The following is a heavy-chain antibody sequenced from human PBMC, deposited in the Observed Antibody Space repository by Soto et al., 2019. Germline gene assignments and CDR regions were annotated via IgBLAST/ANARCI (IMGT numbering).Heavy chain of an antibody. CDR2: ISHAGSNK. V-gene: IGHV3-30-3*01. CDR3: ARDGHWGRGYSYGCFAC. Sequence: QVQLVESGGGVVQPGRSLRLSCAASGFTFSSYAMHWVRQAPGKGLEWVAVISHAGSNKYYADSVKSRFTISRDNSKHTLYLQMNSVRVEDTAVYYCARDGHWGRGYSYGCFACWGRGNLVTVSS. CDR1: GFTFSSYA. J-gene: IGHJ4*01. D-gene: IGHD5-18*01.